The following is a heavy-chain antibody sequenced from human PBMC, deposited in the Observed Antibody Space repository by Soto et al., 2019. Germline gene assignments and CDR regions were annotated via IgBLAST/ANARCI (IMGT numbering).Heavy chain of an antibody. CDR1: GFTFSRYA. D-gene: IGHD4-17*01. CDR3: AREPNGDYVGAFDD. CDR2: ITGSGAGT. Sequence: EVQLLESGGGLVQPGGSLRLSCVASGFTFSRYALTWVRQAPGRGLEWVSSITGSGAGTDYADSVRGRFTISRDNSENTLYLQMNSLRAEDTALYYCAREPNGDYVGAFDDWGQGTLVTVSS. J-gene: IGHJ4*02. V-gene: IGHV3-23*01.